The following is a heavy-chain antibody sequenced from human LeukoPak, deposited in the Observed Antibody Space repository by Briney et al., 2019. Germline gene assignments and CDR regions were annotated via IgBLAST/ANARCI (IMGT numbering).Heavy chain of an antibody. CDR3: ARARSSGWYILDY. CDR1: GYTFTSYG. J-gene: IGHJ4*02. D-gene: IGHD6-19*01. Sequence: SVKVSCKASGYTFTSYGISWVRQAPGQGLEWMGGIIPIFGTANYAQKFQGRVTITADESTSTAYMELSSLRSEDTAVYYCARARSSGWYILDYWGQGTLVTVSS. V-gene: IGHV1-69*13. CDR2: IIPIFGTA.